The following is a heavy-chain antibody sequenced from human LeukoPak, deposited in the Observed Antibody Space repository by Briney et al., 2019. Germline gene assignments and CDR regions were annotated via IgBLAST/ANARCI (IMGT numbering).Heavy chain of an antibody. Sequence: GRSLRLSCAASGFTFSSYGMHWVRQAPGKGLEWVAVISYDGSNKYYADSVKGRFTISRDNSKNTLYLQMNSLRAEDTAVYYCAKDTRYSYGYWDYWGQGTLVTVSS. D-gene: IGHD5-18*01. CDR3: AKDTRYSYGYWDY. CDR2: ISYDGSNK. CDR1: GFTFSSYG. J-gene: IGHJ4*02. V-gene: IGHV3-30*18.